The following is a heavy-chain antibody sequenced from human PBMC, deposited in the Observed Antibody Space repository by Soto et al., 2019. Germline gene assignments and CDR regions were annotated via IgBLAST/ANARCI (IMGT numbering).Heavy chain of an antibody. CDR1: GGSFSGYY. V-gene: IGHV4-34*01. J-gene: IGHJ4*02. Sequence: SETLSLTXAVYGGSFSGYYWSWIRQPPGKGLEWIGEINHSGSTNYNPSLKSRVTISVDTSKNQFSLTLYSVTAADTAVYYCARITGRHLDYWGQGILVTVSS. CDR2: INHSGST. D-gene: IGHD1-20*01. CDR3: ARITGRHLDY.